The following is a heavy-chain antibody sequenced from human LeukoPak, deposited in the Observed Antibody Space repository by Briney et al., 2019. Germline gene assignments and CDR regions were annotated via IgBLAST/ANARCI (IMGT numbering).Heavy chain of an antibody. V-gene: IGHV4-59*01. CDR3: ARGSQRWLQYLYFDL. CDR1: GGSISSYY. Sequence: SETLSLTRTVSGGSISSYYWSWIRQPPGKGLEWIGYIYHSGSTNYNPSLKSRVTISVDTSKNQFSLKLSSVTAADTAVYYCARGSQRWLQYLYFDLWGRGTLVTVSS. J-gene: IGHJ2*01. D-gene: IGHD5-24*01. CDR2: IYHSGST.